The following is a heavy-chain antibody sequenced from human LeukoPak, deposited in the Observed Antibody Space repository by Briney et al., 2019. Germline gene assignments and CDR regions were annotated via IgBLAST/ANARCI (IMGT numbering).Heavy chain of an antibody. D-gene: IGHD3-22*01. CDR2: TYYRSKWYN. J-gene: IGHJ4*02. Sequence: SQTLSLTCAISGDSVSSNSAAWNWIRQSLSRGLEWLGRTYYRSKWYNDYAVSVKSRITINPDTSKNQFSLQLNSVTPEDTAVYYCARQAPDYYDSSGSFDYWGQGTLVTVSS. CDR3: ARQAPDYYDSSGSFDY. V-gene: IGHV6-1*01. CDR1: GDSVSSNSAA.